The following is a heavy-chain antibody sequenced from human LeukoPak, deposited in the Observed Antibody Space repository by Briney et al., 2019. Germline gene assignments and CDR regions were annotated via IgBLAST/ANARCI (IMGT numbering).Heavy chain of an antibody. Sequence: SVTVSCTASGGTFTSYAISWVRQAPGQGLEWMGGINPIFGTANYAQKFQGRVTITTDESTSTAYMELSSLRSEDTAVYYCARVDSSSWYRYWGQGTMVTVSS. CDR2: INPIFGTA. D-gene: IGHD6-13*01. V-gene: IGHV1-69*05. J-gene: IGHJ4*02. CDR1: GGTFTSYA. CDR3: ARVDSSSWYRY.